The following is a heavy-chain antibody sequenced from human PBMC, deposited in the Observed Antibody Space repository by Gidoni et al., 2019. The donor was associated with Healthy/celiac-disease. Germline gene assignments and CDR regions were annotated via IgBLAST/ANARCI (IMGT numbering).Heavy chain of an antibody. D-gene: IGHD2-15*01. CDR1: GFTFSSYE. V-gene: IGHV3-48*03. CDR3: ARDKPHSLFDY. CDR2: ISSSGSTI. Sequence: EAQPVESAGGLVQPGGSLRLSCAASGFTFSSYEMNWVRQAPGKGLEWVSYISSSGSTIYYADSVKGRFTISRDNAKNSLYLQVNSQRAEDTAGYYCARDKPHSLFDYWGQGTLVTVSS. J-gene: IGHJ4*02.